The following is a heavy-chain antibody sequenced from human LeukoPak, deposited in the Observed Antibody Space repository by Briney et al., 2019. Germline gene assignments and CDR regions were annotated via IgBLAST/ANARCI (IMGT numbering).Heavy chain of an antibody. V-gene: IGHV4-34*01. CDR2: INHSGNT. Sequence: PSETLSLTCAVYGGSFSGYYWSWIRQPPGKGLEWIGEINHSGNTNYNPSLKSRVTISADTSKNQFSLKLSSVTAADTAVYYCARRGGADSGSYVDYWGQGTLVTVSS. D-gene: IGHD1-26*01. CDR3: ARRGGADSGSYVDY. CDR1: GGSFSGYY. J-gene: IGHJ4*02.